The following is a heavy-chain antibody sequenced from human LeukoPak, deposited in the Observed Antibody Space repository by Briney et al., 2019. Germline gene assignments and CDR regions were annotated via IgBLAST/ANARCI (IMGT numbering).Heavy chain of an antibody. CDR1: GVSISSYY. D-gene: IGHD5-24*01. CDR3: ARVRRDGYLFDY. J-gene: IGHJ4*02. V-gene: IGHV4-4*07. Sequence: AESLSLTCTVSGVSISSYYLSWIRQPAGKGLEWIGRIYTSGSTNYNPSLKSRVTISVDKSKNQFALKLSSVTAADTAVYYCARVRRDGYLFDYWGQGTLVTVSS. CDR2: IYTSGST.